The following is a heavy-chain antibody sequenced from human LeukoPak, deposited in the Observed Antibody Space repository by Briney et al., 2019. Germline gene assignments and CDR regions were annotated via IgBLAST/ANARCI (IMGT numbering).Heavy chain of an antibody. V-gene: IGHV3-23*01. CDR3: AKDPSRYYGSGSYYNSLGGYFDY. Sequence: GGSLRLSCAASGFTFSSYAMSWVRQSPGKGLQWVSAIIGSGDTTWYADSVKGRFTISRDNSKNTLYLQMNSLRAEDTAVYYCAKDPSRYYGSGSYYNSLGGYFDYWGQGTLVTVSS. CDR1: GFTFSSYA. J-gene: IGHJ4*02. CDR2: IIGSGDTT. D-gene: IGHD3-10*01.